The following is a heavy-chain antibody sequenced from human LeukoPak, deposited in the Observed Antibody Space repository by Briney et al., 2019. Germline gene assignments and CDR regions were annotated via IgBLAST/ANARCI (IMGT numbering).Heavy chain of an antibody. CDR1: GGSFSGYY. D-gene: IGHD6-6*01. Sequence: SETLSLTCAVYGGSFSGYYWSWIRQPPGKGLEWIGEINHSGSTNYNPSLKSRVTISVDTSKNQFSLKLSSVTAADTAVYYCARARIAARPFFFDYWGQGTPVTVSS. V-gene: IGHV4-34*01. CDR3: ARARIAARPFFFDY. J-gene: IGHJ4*02. CDR2: INHSGST.